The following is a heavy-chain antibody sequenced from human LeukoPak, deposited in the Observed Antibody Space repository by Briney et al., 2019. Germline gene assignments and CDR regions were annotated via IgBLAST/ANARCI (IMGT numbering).Heavy chain of an antibody. Sequence: GASVKVSCKASGYTFTSYDINWVRQATGQGLEWMGWMNPNSGNTGYAQKFQGRVTMTRNTSISTAYMELSSLRSEDTAVYYCARSTKIRRGGVRAFDIWGQGTMVTVSS. D-gene: IGHD3-16*01. CDR2: MNPNSGNT. J-gene: IGHJ3*02. CDR1: GYTFTSYD. V-gene: IGHV1-8*01. CDR3: ARSTKIRRGGVRAFDI.